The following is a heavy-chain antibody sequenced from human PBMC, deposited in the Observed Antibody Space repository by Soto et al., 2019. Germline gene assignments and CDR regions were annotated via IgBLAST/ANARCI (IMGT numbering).Heavy chain of an antibody. CDR3: AREPWRDYYESSRNSSS. CDR2: IIPIFGTA. V-gene: IGHV1-69*13. Sequence: ASVKVSCKASGGTFSSYAISWVGQAPGQGLEWMGGIIPIFGTANYAQKFQGRVTITADESTSTAYMELSSLRSEDTAVYYCAREPWRDYYESSRNSSSWGAGTVATVSS. CDR1: GGTFSSYA. D-gene: IGHD3-22*01. J-gene: IGHJ5*02.